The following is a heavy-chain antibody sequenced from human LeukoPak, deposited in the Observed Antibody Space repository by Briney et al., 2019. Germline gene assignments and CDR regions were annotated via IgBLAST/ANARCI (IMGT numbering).Heavy chain of an antibody. J-gene: IGHJ4*02. Sequence: SETLSLTCTVSGGSISSYYWGWIRQPPGKGLEWIGYTHYSGSTTYNPSLKSRVTISVDTSKNQFSLKLSSVTAADTAVYYCARNYDTSGYPFDYWGQGTLVTVSS. CDR3: ARNYDTSGYPFDY. CDR1: GGSISSYY. CDR2: THYSGST. D-gene: IGHD3-22*01. V-gene: IGHV4-59*01.